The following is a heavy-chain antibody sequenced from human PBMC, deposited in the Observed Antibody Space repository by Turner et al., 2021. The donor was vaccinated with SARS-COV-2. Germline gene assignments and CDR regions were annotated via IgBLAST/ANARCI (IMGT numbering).Heavy chain of an antibody. CDR2: IDYSGST. CDR3: ARLMDTAMDYYGMDV. J-gene: IGHJ6*02. V-gene: IGHV4-39*01. CDR1: GGSISSSTYY. D-gene: IGHD5-18*01. Sequence: QLQLQESCPGLVKPSETLSLTCTVSGGSISSSTYYWGWIRQPPGKGLEWIGSIDYSGSTYYNPYLKSRVTISVDTSKNQFSLKLSSVTAAETAVYYCARLMDTAMDYYGMDVWGQGTTVTVSS.